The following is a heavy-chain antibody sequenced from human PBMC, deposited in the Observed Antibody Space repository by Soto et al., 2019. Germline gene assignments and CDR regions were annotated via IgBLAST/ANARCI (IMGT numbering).Heavy chain of an antibody. CDR3: ARWGTTGGLDV. J-gene: IGHJ4*02. V-gene: IGHV3-33*05. CDR2: TSYDGSNN. D-gene: IGHD3-16*01. CDR1: GFTFRSYV. Sequence: QVQLVESGGGVVQPGTSLRLSCVGSGFTFRSYVIHWVRQAPGKGLEWVALTSYDGSNNFYGDSVKGRFTISRDNSRNTVELQTDSRSLEDTALYYCARWGTTGGLDVWGQGTLVSVSS.